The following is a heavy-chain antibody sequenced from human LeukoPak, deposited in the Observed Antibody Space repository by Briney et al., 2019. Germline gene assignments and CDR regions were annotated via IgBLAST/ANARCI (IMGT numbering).Heavy chain of an antibody. Sequence: GGSLRLSCIASGFTFSNYGMHWVRQAPGKGLEWVAVISYDGGAEYFADSVKGRFTISRDYPKNTLYLQMNSLRAEDTAVYYCAKDRPLYSGSQHFDFWGQGTLVTVSP. V-gene: IGHV3-30*18. D-gene: IGHD1-26*01. CDR2: ISYDGGAE. CDR1: GFTFSNYG. CDR3: AKDRPLYSGSQHFDF. J-gene: IGHJ4*02.